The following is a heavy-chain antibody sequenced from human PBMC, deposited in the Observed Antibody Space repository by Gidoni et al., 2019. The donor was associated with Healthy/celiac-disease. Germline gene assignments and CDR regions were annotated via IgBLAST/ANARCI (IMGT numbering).Heavy chain of an antibody. Sequence: QGQLVESGGGVVQPGRSLRLYCAASGFTFSSYGMHWVRQAPGKGLEWVAVISYDGISKYYADSVNGRFTISRDNSKNTLYLQMNSLRAEDTALYYCSKDPSGIWCAFDIWGQGTMVTVSS. CDR1: GFTFSSYG. CDR3: SKDPSGIWCAFDI. V-gene: IGHV3-30*18. D-gene: IGHD5-12*01. J-gene: IGHJ3*02. CDR2: ISYDGISK.